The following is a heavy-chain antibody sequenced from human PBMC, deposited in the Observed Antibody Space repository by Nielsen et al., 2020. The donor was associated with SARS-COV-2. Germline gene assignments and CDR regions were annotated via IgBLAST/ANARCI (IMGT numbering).Heavy chain of an antibody. D-gene: IGHD2-21*02. CDR2: INPNSGGT. V-gene: IGHV1-2*02. Sequence: WVRQAPGQGLEWMGWINPNSGGTNYAQKFQGRVTMTRDTSISPAYMELSRLRSDDTAVYYCARVLAYCGGDCYSDYYYYYAMDVWGQGTTVTVSS. CDR3: ARVLAYCGGDCYSDYYYYYAMDV. J-gene: IGHJ6*02.